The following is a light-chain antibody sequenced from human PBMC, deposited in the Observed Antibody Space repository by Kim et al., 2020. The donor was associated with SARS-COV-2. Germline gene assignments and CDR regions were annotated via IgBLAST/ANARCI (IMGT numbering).Light chain of an antibody. CDR2: RNS. J-gene: IGLJ7*01. Sequence: QSVLTQPPSASGTPGQRVTISCSGSSSNIGINYVYWYQQLPGTAPKLLIYRNSQRPSGVPDRFSGSKSGTSASLAISRLRSEDEADYYCAAWDDSLSESLFGGGTQLTVL. V-gene: IGLV1-47*01. CDR3: AAWDDSLSESL. CDR1: SSNIGINY.